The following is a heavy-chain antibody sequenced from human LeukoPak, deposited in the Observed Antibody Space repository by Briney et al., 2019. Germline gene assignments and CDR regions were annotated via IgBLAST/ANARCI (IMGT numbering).Heavy chain of an antibody. CDR2: INPNSGGT. J-gene: IGHJ4*02. D-gene: IGHD1-26*01. Sequence: GASVKVSCKASGYTFTGYYMHWVRQAPGQGLEWMGWINPNSGGTNYAQKFQGRVTMTRDTSITTAYMGLSRLRSDDTAVYYCARDLIVGATSYYFDYWGQGILVTVSS. V-gene: IGHV1-2*02. CDR1: GYTFTGYY. CDR3: ARDLIVGATSYYFDY.